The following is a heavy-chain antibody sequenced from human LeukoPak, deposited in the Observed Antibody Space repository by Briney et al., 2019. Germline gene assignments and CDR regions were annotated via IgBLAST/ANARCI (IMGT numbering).Heavy chain of an antibody. CDR3: ARARSCGGGSCYAEY. V-gene: IGHV5-51*01. CDR2: IYPGDSDT. D-gene: IGHD2-15*01. Sequence: GESLQISCKGFGYSFTTYWIGWVRRMPGKGLEWMGIIYPGDSDTRYSPSFQGQVTISVDKSISTAYLQWSSLKASDTAMYYCARARSCGGGSCYAEYWGQGTLVTVSS. J-gene: IGHJ4*02. CDR1: GYSFTTYW.